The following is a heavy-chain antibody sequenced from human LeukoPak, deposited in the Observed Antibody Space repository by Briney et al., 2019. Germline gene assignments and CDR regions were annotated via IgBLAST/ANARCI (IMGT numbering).Heavy chain of an antibody. CDR3: ARDQGLWFGKPRDYYYYYGMDV. D-gene: IGHD3-10*01. CDR1: GFTVSSNY. J-gene: IGHJ6*02. Sequence: QTGGSLRLSCAASGFTVSSNYMSWVRQAPGKGLEWVSVIYSGGSTYYADSVKGRFTISRDNSKNTLYLQMNSLRAEDTAVYYCARDQGLWFGKPRDYYYYYGMDVWGQGTTVTVS. CDR2: IYSGGST. V-gene: IGHV3-53*01.